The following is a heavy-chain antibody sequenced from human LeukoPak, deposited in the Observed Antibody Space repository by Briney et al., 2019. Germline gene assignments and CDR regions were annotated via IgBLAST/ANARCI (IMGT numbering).Heavy chain of an antibody. J-gene: IGHJ4*02. CDR2: ISYDGSNK. Sequence: GGSLRLSCAASGFTFSSYAMHWVRQAPGKGREWVAVISYDGSNKYYADPVKGRFTISRDNSKNTLYLQMNSLRAEDTAVYYCARDWDYDFWSGSGGGSLYDWGQGTLVTVSS. V-gene: IGHV3-30-3*01. D-gene: IGHD3-3*01. CDR3: ARDWDYDFWSGSGGGSLYD. CDR1: GFTFSSYA.